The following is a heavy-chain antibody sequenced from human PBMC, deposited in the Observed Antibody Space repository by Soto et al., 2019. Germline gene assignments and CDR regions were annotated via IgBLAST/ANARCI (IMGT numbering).Heavy chain of an antibody. Sequence: GGSLRLSCAATGFTFSGYGMHWVRQAPGKGLEWVAVVRHDGSNIHYADFVKGRFTISRDNSKNTLDLQMNSLRAEDTAVYYCVRDGLSGHRDWGPGTLVTVSS. D-gene: IGHD3-3*01. CDR3: VRDGLSGHRD. V-gene: IGHV3-33*01. J-gene: IGHJ4*02. CDR1: GFTFSGYG. CDR2: VRHDGSNI.